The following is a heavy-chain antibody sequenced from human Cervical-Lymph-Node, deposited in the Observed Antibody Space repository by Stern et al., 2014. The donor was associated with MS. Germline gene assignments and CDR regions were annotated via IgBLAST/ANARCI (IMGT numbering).Heavy chain of an antibody. Sequence: MQLVESGGAVVQPGRSLRLSCAASGFTFSSYGMHWVRQAPGKGLEWVTVISYDGNHKYYAASVKGRFTISRDNSKNTLHLQMNSVTPDDTAINYCARDYEDTSMLFDHWGQGTLVTVSS. V-gene: IGHV3-30*03. J-gene: IGHJ4*02. CDR3: ARDYEDTSMLFDH. CDR2: ISYDGNHK. D-gene: IGHD2-8*01. CDR1: GFTFSSYG.